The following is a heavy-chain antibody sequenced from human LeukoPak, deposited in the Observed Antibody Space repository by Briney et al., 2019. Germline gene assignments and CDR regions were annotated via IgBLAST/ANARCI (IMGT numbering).Heavy chain of an antibody. Sequence: PSETLSLTCTVSGGSVSGFYWSWIRQPPGKGLEWVGYIYYSGSTDYNPSLKSRVTILVDTSKNQFSLKLNSVTAADTAVYYCARLESPGWFDPWGQGTLVTVSS. CDR2: IYYSGST. CDR1: GGSVSGFY. CDR3: ARLESPGWFDP. D-gene: IGHD3-3*01. V-gene: IGHV4-59*08. J-gene: IGHJ5*02.